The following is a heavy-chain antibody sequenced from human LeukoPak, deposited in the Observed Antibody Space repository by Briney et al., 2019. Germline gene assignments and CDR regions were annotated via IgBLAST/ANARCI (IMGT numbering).Heavy chain of an antibody. CDR2: IWYDGSNK. D-gene: IGHD6-13*01. V-gene: IGHV3-33*01. CDR3: ARDSAAGTRGMDV. CDR1: GFTFSSYG. Sequence: GGSRRLSCAASGFTFSSYGMHWVRQAPGKGLEWVAVIWYDGSNKYYADSVKGRFTISRDNSKNTLHLQMNSLRAEDTAVYYCARDSAAGTRGMDVWCQGTTVTVSS. J-gene: IGHJ6*02.